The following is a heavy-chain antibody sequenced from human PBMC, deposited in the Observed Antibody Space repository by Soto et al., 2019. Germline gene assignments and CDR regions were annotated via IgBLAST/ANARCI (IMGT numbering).Heavy chain of an antibody. J-gene: IGHJ6*03. CDR3: ARDGTQPPYYYMDV. Sequence: GASVKVSCKASGYTFTGYYMHWVRQAPGQGLEWMGWINPNSGGTNYAQKFQGWVTMARDTSISTAYMELSRLRSDDTAVYYCARDGTQPPYYYMDVWGKGTTVTVSS. D-gene: IGHD1-1*01. V-gene: IGHV1-2*04. CDR2: INPNSGGT. CDR1: GYTFTGYY.